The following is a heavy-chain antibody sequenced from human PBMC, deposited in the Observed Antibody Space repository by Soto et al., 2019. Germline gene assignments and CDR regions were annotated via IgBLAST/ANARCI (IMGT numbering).Heavy chain of an antibody. D-gene: IGHD3-3*01. CDR3: AKERPFWIDSNNWFDP. J-gene: IGHJ5*02. V-gene: IGHV3-30*18. Sequence: VQLVESGGGVVQPGRSLRLSCAASGFTFSSHGMHWVRQAPGKGLEWVAAISYDGSNKHYADSVKGRFTISRDNSKDTLDLQMNSLRDEDTAVYYCAKERPFWIDSNNWFDPWGQGTLVTVSS. CDR1: GFTFSSHG. CDR2: ISYDGSNK.